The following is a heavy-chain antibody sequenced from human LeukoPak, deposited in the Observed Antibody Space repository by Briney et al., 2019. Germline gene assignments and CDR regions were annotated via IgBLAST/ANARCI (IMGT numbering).Heavy chain of an antibody. CDR3: AGSERSSVDGFDY. CDR1: GVSISSYY. V-gene: IGHV4-59*01. CDR2: IYYSGST. D-gene: IGHD3-10*01. J-gene: IGHJ4*02. Sequence: SETLSLTCTVSGVSISSYYWSWIRQPPGKGLEWIGYIYYSGSTNYNPSLKSRVTISVDTSKNQFSLKLSSVTAADTAVYYCAGSERSSVDGFDYWGQGTLVTVSS.